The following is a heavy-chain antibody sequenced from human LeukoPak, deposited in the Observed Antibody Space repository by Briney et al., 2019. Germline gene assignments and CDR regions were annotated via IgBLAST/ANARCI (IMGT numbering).Heavy chain of an antibody. V-gene: IGHV3-74*01. CDR1: GFTFSSYW. CDR2: ISIDGSYT. CDR3: ARSMKPYYDILTGYQNFDY. D-gene: IGHD3-9*01. J-gene: IGHJ4*02. Sequence: GGSLRLSCAASGFTFSSYWMHWVRQAPGKGLVWVSHISIDGSYTNYADSVKGRFTISRDNAKNSLYLQMNSLRAEDTAVYYCARSMKPYYDILTGYQNFDYWGQGTLVTVSS.